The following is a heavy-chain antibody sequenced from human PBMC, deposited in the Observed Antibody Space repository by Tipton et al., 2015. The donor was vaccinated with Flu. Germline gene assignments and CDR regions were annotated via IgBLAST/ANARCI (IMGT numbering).Heavy chain of an antibody. V-gene: IGHV3-21*01. CDR3: ARASSSGTYYGYPEGDFAMVV. D-gene: IGHD1-26*01. CDR1: GFIFSGYS. Sequence: SLRLSCAASGFIFSGYSMNWVRQAPGKGLEWVSSISRSNNNIYYADSVKGRFTISRDNAKNSLYLQMNSLRVGDTAVYYCARASSSGTYYGYPEGDFAMVVWGQGTTVTVSS. CDR2: ISRSNNNI. J-gene: IGHJ6*02.